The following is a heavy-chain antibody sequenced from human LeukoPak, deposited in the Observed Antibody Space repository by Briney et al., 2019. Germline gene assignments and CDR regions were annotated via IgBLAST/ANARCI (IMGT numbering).Heavy chain of an antibody. Sequence: SETLSLTCAVYGGSFSGYYWSWIRQPPGKGLEWIGEINHSGSTNYNPSLKSRVPISVHTPKNHFSLKLSSVSAADTAVYYCARRVFPRSYGHWGQGTMVTVSS. V-gene: IGHV4-34*01. J-gene: IGHJ4*02. CDR3: ARRVFPRSYGH. CDR1: GGSFSGYY. CDR2: INHSGST. D-gene: IGHD5-18*01.